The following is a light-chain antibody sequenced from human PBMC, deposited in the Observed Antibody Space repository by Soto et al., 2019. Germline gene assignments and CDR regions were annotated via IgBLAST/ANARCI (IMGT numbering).Light chain of an antibody. V-gene: IGLV1-44*01. CDR1: SSNIGNNI. J-gene: IGLJ2*01. CDR2: SNN. CDR3: AAWDDSLNGVV. Sequence: QLVLTQPPSASGTPGQRVTISCSGSSSNIGNNIVNWYQQLPGTAPKLLIYSNNQRPSGVPDRFSGSKSGTSASLAISGLQSEDEADYHCAAWDDSLNGVVFGGGTKLTVL.